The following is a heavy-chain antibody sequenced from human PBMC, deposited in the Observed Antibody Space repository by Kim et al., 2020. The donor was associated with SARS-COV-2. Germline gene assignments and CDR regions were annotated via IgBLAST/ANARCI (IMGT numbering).Heavy chain of an antibody. CDR2: INLSDGGP. CDR1: GYIFTNYH. J-gene: IGHJ4*02. Sequence: ASVKVSCKASGYIFTNYHMHWVRQAPVQGLEWMGAINLSDGGPTYAQNFQGRIIMTRDTSTTTVYMELSSLRSDDTAVYYCARDSSGWSVDYWRQGTLAT. CDR3: ARDSSGWSVDY. V-gene: IGHV1-46*01.